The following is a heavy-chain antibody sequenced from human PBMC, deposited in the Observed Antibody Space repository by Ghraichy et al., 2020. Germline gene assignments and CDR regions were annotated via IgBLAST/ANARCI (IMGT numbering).Heavy chain of an antibody. CDR1: GYTFTNYG. CDR2: IIADNSNI. V-gene: IGHV1-18*01. CDR3: VRGANWNYGDY. D-gene: IGHD1-7*01. Sequence: ASVKVSCRTSGYTFTNYGISWVRQAPGQGLEWMGWIIADNSNIQYAPKLHDRVSMTIDTPTTTAYMELRSLTFDDTAVYYCVRGANWNYGDYWGQGTLVTVSS. J-gene: IGHJ4*02.